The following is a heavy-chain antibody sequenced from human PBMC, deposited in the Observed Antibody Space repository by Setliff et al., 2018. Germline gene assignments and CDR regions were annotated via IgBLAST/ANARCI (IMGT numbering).Heavy chain of an antibody. Sequence: GGSLKLSCAASGFTFSSYWMSWVRQAPGKGLEWVANIKQDGSEKYYVDSVKGRFTISRDNAKNSLYLQMSSLRAEDTAVYYCARGKVLYDYVWGSYRYEDYYYGMDVWGQGTTVTVSS. V-gene: IGHV3-7*01. CDR3: ARGKVLYDYVWGSYRYEDYYYGMDV. CDR1: GFTFSSYW. CDR2: IKQDGSEK. J-gene: IGHJ6*02. D-gene: IGHD3-16*02.